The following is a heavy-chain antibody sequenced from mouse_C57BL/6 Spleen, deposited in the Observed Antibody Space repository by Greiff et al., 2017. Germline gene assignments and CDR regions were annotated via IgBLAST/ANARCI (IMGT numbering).Heavy chain of an antibody. Sequence: QVQLKESGPELVKPGASVKISCKASGYTFTDYYINWVQQRPGQGLEWIGWIYPGSGNTKYNEKFKGKATLTVDTSSSTAYMQLSSLTSEDSAVXFCARILGYPGYWYFGVWGTRTTVTVPS. D-gene: IGHD2-2*01. J-gene: IGHJ1*03. CDR1: GYTFTDYY. V-gene: IGHV1-84*01. CDR3: ARILGYPGYWYFGV. CDR2: IYPGSGNT.